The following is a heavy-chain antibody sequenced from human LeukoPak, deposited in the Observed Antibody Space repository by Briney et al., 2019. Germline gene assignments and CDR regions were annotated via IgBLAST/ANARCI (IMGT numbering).Heavy chain of an antibody. Sequence: GASVKVSCKASGGTFSSYAISWVRQAPGQGLEWMGGIIPIFGTANYAQKFQGRVTITTDESTSTAYMELSSLRSEDTAVYYCASGGYSYGYSYYYYMDVWGKGTTVTVSS. CDR2: IIPIFGTA. D-gene: IGHD5-18*01. J-gene: IGHJ6*03. CDR1: GGTFSSYA. V-gene: IGHV1-69*05. CDR3: ASGGYSYGYSYYYYMDV.